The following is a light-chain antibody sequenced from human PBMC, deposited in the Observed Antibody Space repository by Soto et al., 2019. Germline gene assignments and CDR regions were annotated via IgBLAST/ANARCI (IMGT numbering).Light chain of an antibody. CDR3: QYHDDLPLLT. J-gene: IGKJ4*01. Sequence: DIQMTQSPSSLSASVGDRVTITCQASQDITQNLNWYQPKPGNAPKPLIYDASNMESGVPSRFSGSGSGTDFTFTISSLQPVDIATYYCQYHDDLPLLTFVGWNTVE. CDR1: QDITQN. CDR2: DAS. V-gene: IGKV1-33*01.